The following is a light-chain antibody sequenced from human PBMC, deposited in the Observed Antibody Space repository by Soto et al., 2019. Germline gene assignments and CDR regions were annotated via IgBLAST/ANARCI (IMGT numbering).Light chain of an antibody. CDR3: QQYYSIPYT. Sequence: DIVMTQSPDSLAVSLGERATINCKSSQNVLYSSNNKNYLAWYQQKPRQPPKLLIYWASTRESGVPDRFSGSGSGTDFTLTISNLQAEDVAVYFCQQYYSIPYTFGQGTKLELK. CDR1: QNVLYSSNNKNY. J-gene: IGKJ2*01. V-gene: IGKV4-1*01. CDR2: WAS.